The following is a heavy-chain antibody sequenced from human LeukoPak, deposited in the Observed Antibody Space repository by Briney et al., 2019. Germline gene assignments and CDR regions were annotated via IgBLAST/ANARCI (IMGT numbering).Heavy chain of an antibody. V-gene: IGHV4-39*01. CDR1: GGSISSSSYY. Sequence: SETLSLTCTVSGGSISSSSYYWGWIRQPPGKGLERIGSIYYSGSTYYNPSLKSRVTISVDTSKNQFSLKLSSVTAADTAVYYCARQVDEQLVPSDFDYWGQGTLVTVSS. J-gene: IGHJ4*02. CDR3: ARQVDEQLVPSDFDY. CDR2: IYYSGST. D-gene: IGHD6-6*01.